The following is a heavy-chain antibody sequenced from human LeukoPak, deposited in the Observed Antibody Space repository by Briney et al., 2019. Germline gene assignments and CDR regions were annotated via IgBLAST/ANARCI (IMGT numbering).Heavy chain of an antibody. Sequence: GGSLRLSCAVSGITLSNYGMSWVRQAPGKGLEWVAGISDSGGRTNYADSVRGRFTISRDNPKKTLYLQMNSLRAEDTAVYFCAKRGVVIRVILVGFHKEAYYFDSWGQGALVTVSS. CDR3: AKRGVVIRVILVGFHKEAYYFDS. CDR2: ISDSGGRT. D-gene: IGHD3-22*01. V-gene: IGHV3-23*01. J-gene: IGHJ4*02. CDR1: GITLSNYG.